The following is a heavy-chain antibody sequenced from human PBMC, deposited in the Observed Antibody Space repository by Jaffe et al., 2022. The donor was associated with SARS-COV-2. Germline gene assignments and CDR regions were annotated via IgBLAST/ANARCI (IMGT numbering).Heavy chain of an antibody. CDR2: ISSSSSYI. CDR1: GFTFSSYS. V-gene: IGHV3-21*01. D-gene: IGHD6-13*01. J-gene: IGHJ6*02. Sequence: EVQLVESGGGLVKPGGSLRLSCAASGFTFSSYSMNWVRQAPGKGLEWVSSISSSSSYIYYADSVKGRFTISRDNAKNSLYLQMNSLRAEDTAVYYCARGEAAAAIYYYYGMDVWGQGTTVTVSS. CDR3: ARGEAAAAIYYYYGMDV.